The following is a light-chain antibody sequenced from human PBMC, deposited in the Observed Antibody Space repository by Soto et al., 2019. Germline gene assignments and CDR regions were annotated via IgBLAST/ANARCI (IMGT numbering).Light chain of an antibody. CDR3: QQYST. CDR2: KAS. V-gene: IGKV1-5*03. Sequence: DIQMTQSPSTLSASVGDRVTITCRASPSISSWLAWYQQKPGRAHKLLIYKASSLESGVPSRFSGSGSGTDFTLTISSLQPDDFATYYCQQYSTFGQGTKVEIK. J-gene: IGKJ1*01. CDR1: PSISSW.